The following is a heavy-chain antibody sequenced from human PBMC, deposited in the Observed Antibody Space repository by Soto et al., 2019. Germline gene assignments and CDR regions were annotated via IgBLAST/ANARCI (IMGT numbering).Heavy chain of an antibody. Sequence: GESLKISCKGSGYNFTTYWISGGRQMPGKGLEWMGRIDPSDSYTNYSPSFQGHVTMSADKSISTAYLQWSSLKASDTAMYSCARRGGEHWGQGTLVTVSS. CDR2: IDPSDSYT. V-gene: IGHV5-10-1*01. D-gene: IGHD3-10*01. J-gene: IGHJ1*01. CDR1: GYNFTTYW. CDR3: ARRGGEH.